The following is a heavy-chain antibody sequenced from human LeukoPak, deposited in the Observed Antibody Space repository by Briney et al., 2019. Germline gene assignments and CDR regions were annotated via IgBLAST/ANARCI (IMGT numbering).Heavy chain of an antibody. CDR1: GGSISSDH. V-gene: IGHV4-59*01. CDR2: IYYSGRT. CDR3: ARGPIADYDY. Sequence: PSETLSLTCSVSGGSISSDHWNWIRQTPGKGLEWIGCIYYSGRTYYNPSLKSRVTISVDTSKNQFSLKLSSVTAADTAVYYCARGPIADYDYWGQGTLVTVSS. D-gene: IGHD6-13*01. J-gene: IGHJ4*02.